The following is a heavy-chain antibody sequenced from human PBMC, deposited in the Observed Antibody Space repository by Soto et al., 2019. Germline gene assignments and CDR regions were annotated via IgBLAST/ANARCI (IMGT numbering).Heavy chain of an antibody. J-gene: IGHJ6*02. D-gene: IGHD6-6*01. CDR2: ISSSSSYI. Sequence: GGSLRLSCAASGFTFSSYSMNWVRQAPGKGLEWVSSISSSSSYIYYADSVKGRFTISRDNAKNSLYLQMNSLRAEDTAVYYCARDIEYSSSYYYYYYGMDVWGQGTTVTVSS. V-gene: IGHV3-21*01. CDR3: ARDIEYSSSYYYYYYGMDV. CDR1: GFTFSSYS.